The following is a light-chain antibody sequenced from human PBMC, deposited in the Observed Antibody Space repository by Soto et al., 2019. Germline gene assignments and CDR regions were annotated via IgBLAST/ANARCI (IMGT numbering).Light chain of an antibody. V-gene: IGKV1-39*01. J-gene: IGKJ2*01. CDR3: QQSYGTLYT. Sequence: DIQMTQSPSSLSASVGDRVTITCRASQSIRSYLNWYQQKPGKAPNLLIYDASNLHSGVPSRFSGGGSGTDFTLSISSLQPEDFATYYCQQSYGTLYTFGQGTKLEIK. CDR2: DAS. CDR1: QSIRSY.